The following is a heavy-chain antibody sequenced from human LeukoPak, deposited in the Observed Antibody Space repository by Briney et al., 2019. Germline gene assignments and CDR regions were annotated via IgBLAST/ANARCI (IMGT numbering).Heavy chain of an antibody. CDR2: IIPIFGTA. Sequence: GASVKVSCKASGGTFSSYAISWVRQAPGQGLEWMGGIIPIFGTANYAQKFQGRVTITTDESTSTAYMELSSLRSEDTAVYYCARDGSRLRFLRNWFDPWGQGTLVTVSS. J-gene: IGHJ5*02. CDR1: GGTFSSYA. CDR3: ARDGSRLRFLRNWFDP. D-gene: IGHD3-3*01. V-gene: IGHV1-69*05.